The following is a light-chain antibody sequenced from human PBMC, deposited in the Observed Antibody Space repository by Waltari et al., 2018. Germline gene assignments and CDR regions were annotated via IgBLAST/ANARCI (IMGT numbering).Light chain of an antibody. J-gene: IGLJ2*01. V-gene: IGLV3-21*04. CDR3: QVWDSSSDHVL. CDR2: YGT. Sequence: SYVLTQPPSVSVAPGRTARITCGGDNIGGKSVNWYQQKPGQAPALGIYYGTDRPSGIPERFSGSNSGNTATLTISRVEVGDEGDYYCQVWDSSSDHVLFGGGTKLTVL. CDR1: NIGGKS.